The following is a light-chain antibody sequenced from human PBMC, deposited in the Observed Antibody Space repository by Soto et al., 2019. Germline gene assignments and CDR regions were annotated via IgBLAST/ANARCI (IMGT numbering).Light chain of an antibody. CDR1: QSISSW. CDR2: DAS. CDR3: QQYNSYSIT. V-gene: IGKV1-5*01. Sequence: IQMTQSPSTLSSSIGARVTITCRASQSISSWLAWYQQKPGKAPKLLIYDASSLESGVPSRFSGSGSGTEFTLTISSLQPDDFATYYCQQYNSYSITVGQCTRLE. J-gene: IGKJ5*01.